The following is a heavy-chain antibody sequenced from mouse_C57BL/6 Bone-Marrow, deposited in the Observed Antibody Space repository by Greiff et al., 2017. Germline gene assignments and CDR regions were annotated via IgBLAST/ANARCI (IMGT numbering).Heavy chain of an antibody. Sequence: QVQLQQSGAELVRPGTSVKVSCKASGYAFTNYLIEWVKQRPGQGLEWIGVINPGSGGTNYNEKFKGKATLTADKSSSTAYMQLSSLTSEDSAVYVCARSKNGDSWFAYWGQGTRVTVSA. D-gene: IGHD4-1*01. CDR3: ARSKNGDSWFAY. CDR2: INPGSGGT. CDR1: GYAFTNYL. J-gene: IGHJ3*01. V-gene: IGHV1-54*01.